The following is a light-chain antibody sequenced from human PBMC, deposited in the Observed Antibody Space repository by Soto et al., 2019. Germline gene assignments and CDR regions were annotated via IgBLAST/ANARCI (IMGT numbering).Light chain of an antibody. V-gene: IGKV3-11*01. Sequence: ESVITQTPCTLSLSPGGRATLSCSASQSLTNNYFACYQQKPGRALRLLLDGASNRATGIPARFSGSGSGTDFTLTISSLEPEDFSLYYCQQRSNVPPITLGQGTRLEIK. J-gene: IGKJ5*01. CDR2: GAS. CDR3: QQRSNVPPIT. CDR1: QSLTNNY.